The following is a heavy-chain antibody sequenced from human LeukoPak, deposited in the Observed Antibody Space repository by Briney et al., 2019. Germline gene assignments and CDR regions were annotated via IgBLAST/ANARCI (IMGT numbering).Heavy chain of an antibody. J-gene: IGHJ6*02. CDR2: INWNGGRT. Sequence: GGSLRLSCAASGFMFDDYGMSWVRQAPGKGLEWVSGINWNGGRTGYADSVKGRFTISRDNAKNSLYLQMNSLKTEDTAVYYCTTSGSYYQDNYYYYGMDVWGQGTTVTVSS. CDR3: TTSGSYYQDNYYYYGMDV. V-gene: IGHV3-20*04. D-gene: IGHD1-26*01. CDR1: GFMFDDYG.